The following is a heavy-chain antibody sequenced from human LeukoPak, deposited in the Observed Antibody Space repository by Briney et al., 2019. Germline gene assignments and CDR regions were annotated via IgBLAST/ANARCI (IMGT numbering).Heavy chain of an antibody. CDR1: GFNFKTYG. J-gene: IGHJ6*02. CDR2: IWYDESN. D-gene: IGHD6-19*01. V-gene: IGHV3-33*01. CDR3: ARDHWQWLEDYYAMDV. Sequence: GGSLRLSCAASGFNFKTYGMHWVRQAPGKRLEWVAVIWYDESNHYADSVKGRFTISRDISINTLYLQMSSLRVEDTAIYYCARDHWQWLEDYYAMDVWGQGTTVTVSS.